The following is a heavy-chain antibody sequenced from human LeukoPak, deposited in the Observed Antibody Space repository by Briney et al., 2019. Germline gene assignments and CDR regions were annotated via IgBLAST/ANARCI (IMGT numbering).Heavy chain of an antibody. CDR3: ARGDSLEVLATIGHFDY. V-gene: IGHV4-39*07. J-gene: IGHJ4*02. Sequence: SETLSLTCTVSGGSIGSTSYYWGRIRQPPGKRLEWIGSMFYTGSTYYNPSLRSRVTISVDTSKNQFSLKVSSMTAADTAVYYCARGDSLEVLATIGHFDYWGQGTLVTVSS. CDR1: GGSIGSTSYY. D-gene: IGHD5-12*01. CDR2: MFYTGST.